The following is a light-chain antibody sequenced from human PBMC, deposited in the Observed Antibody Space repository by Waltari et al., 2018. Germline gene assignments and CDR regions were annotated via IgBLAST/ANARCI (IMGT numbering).Light chain of an antibody. Sequence: QSALTQPASVSGSPGQSITISCTGTSSDVGGSNYVPWYPQHPGKAPKFMIYDVSERPSGVPARFSGSKAGNTASLTISGLQAEDEADYYCCSYAGSYNLVFGGGTKLTVL. CDR3: CSYAGSYNLV. J-gene: IGLJ2*01. CDR2: DVS. V-gene: IGLV2-11*01. CDR1: SSDVGGSNY.